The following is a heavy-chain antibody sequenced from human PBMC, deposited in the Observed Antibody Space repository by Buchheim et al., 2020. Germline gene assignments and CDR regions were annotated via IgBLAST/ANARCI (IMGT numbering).Heavy chain of an antibody. J-gene: IGHJ4*02. D-gene: IGHD2-15*01. V-gene: IGHV3-23*01. CDR3: ARGGKGYCSGGSCYSSY. CDR2: ISGSGGST. CDR1: GFTFSSYA. Sequence: EVQLLESGGGLVQPGGSLRLSCAASGFTFSSYAMSWVRQAPGKGLEWVSAISGSGGSTYYADSVKGRFTTSRDNSKTTLYLQMNSLRAEDTAVYYCARGGKGYCSGGSCYSSYWGQGTL.